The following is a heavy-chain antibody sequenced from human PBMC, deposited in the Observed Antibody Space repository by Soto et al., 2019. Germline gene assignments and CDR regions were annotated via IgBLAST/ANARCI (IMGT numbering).Heavy chain of an antibody. J-gene: IGHJ6*03. CDR1: GFSLSTSGMC. CDR2: IDWDDDK. CDR3: ARVFYYMDV. Sequence: SGPTLVNPPQTLPLTCPFSGFSLSTSGMCVSWIRQPPGKALEWLSRIDWDDDKYSSTSLKTRLTISKDTSKNQVFLTMTNMDPVDTATYYCARVFYYMDVWGKGTTFTVPS. V-gene: IGHV2-70*11.